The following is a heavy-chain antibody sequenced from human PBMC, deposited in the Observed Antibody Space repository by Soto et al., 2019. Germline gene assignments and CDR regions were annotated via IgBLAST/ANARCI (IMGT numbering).Heavy chain of an antibody. CDR3: ARDSGCISTSCSAEVAPNWFDP. D-gene: IGHD2-2*01. CDR2: ISAYNGNT. J-gene: IGHJ5*02. V-gene: IGHV1-18*04. Sequence: PGESLKISCKGSGYSFTRYWISWVRQAPGQGLEWMGWISAYNGNTNYAQKLQGRVTMTTDTSTSTAYMELRSLRSDDTAVYYCARDSGCISTSCSAEVAPNWFDPWGQGTLVTVSS. CDR1: GYSFTRYW.